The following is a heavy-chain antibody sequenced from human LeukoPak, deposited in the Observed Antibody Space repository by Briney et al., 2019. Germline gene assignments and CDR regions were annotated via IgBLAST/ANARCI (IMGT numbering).Heavy chain of an antibody. CDR1: GGSFSGYY. Sequence: SETLSLTCAVYGGSFSGYYWSWIRQPPGKGLEWIGRIYSSGSTNYNPSLKSRVTISVDTSKNQFSLNLSSVTAADTAVCSCARDGGTGYFDYWGQGTLVTVSS. CDR2: IYSSGST. CDR3: ARDGGTGYFDY. D-gene: IGHD3-16*01. V-gene: IGHV4-34*11. J-gene: IGHJ4*02.